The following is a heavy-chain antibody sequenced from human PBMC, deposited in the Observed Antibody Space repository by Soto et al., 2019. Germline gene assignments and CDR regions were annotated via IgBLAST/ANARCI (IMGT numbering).Heavy chain of an antibody. CDR3: ARGNQYSGMNL. CDR2: ISSSSTYI. V-gene: IGHV3-21*01. CDR1: GFIFRSYR. Sequence: PGGSLRLSCAASGFIFRSYRMNWVRQAPGKGLEWVSSISSSSTYIYYADSLKGRFTISRDNAKNSLYLQMNSLRAEDTGVYFCARGNQYSGMNLWGQGTTVTVS. J-gene: IGHJ6*02.